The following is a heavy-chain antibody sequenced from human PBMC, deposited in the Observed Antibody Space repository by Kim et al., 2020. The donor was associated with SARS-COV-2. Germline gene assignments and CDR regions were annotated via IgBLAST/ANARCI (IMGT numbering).Heavy chain of an antibody. V-gene: IGHV3-30*18. CDR1: GFTFSSYG. D-gene: IGHD1-26*01. J-gene: IGHJ4*02. Sequence: GGSLRLSCAASGFTFSSYGMHWVRQAPGKGLEWVAVISYDGSNKYYADSVKGRFTISRDNSKNTLYLQMNSLRAEDTAVYYCAKDGGYGGKFDYWGQGTLVTVSS. CDR3: AKDGGYGGKFDY. CDR2: ISYDGSNK.